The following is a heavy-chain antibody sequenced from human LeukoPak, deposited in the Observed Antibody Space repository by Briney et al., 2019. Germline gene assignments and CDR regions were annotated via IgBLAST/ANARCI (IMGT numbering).Heavy chain of an antibody. V-gene: IGHV4-61*02. CDR1: GGSISSGSYY. Sequence: KPSETLSLTCTVSGGSISSGSYYWSWIRQPAGKGLEWIGRIYTSGSTNYNPSLKSRVTISVDTSKNQFSLKLSSVTAADTAVYYCARDGSALGAWGQGTLVTVSS. CDR2: IYTSGST. CDR3: ARDGSALGA. J-gene: IGHJ5*02. D-gene: IGHD6-25*01.